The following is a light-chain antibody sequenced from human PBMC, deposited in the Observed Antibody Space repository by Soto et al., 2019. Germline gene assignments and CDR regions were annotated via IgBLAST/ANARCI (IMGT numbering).Light chain of an antibody. V-gene: IGLV2-8*01. CDR1: SSDVGAYNY. CDR2: EVS. Sequence: QSALSPPPSASGSLGQSVTISCAGTSSDVGAYNYVSWYQQRPGKAPKLMIYEVSRRPSGVPDRFSGSKSGNRASLTVSGLQAEDDADYYCSSYAGSNTVVFGGGTKVTVL. CDR3: SSYAGSNTVV. J-gene: IGLJ2*01.